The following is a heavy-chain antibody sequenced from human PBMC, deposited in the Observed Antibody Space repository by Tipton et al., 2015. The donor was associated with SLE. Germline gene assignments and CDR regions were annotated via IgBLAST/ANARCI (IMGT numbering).Heavy chain of an antibody. Sequence: LRLSCSVSGYSINNDNWWGWIRQPPGKALEWIGYFHYTGLTYYNPSLKSRVSMSLDTSRKQFSLTLNSVTAADTAVYYCARDEYRYDATGYHLLGHFDFWGQGTLVTVSS. CDR1: GYSINNDNW. J-gene: IGHJ4*02. V-gene: IGHV4-28*03. D-gene: IGHD3-22*01. CDR3: ARDEYRYDATGYHLLGHFDF. CDR2: FHYTGLT.